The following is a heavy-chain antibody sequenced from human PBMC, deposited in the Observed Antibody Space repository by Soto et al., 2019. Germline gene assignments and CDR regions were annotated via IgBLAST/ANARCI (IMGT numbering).Heavy chain of an antibody. CDR3: ARPLWRDDYNWGYFAL. CDR2: ISYDGSNK. Sequence: QVQLVESGGGVVQPGRSLRLSCAASGFTFSSYAMHWVRQAPGKGLEWVAVISYDGSNKYYADSVKGRFTISRDNSKSTLYLQRNSLRAEDTAVYYCARPLWRDDYNWGYFALWGRGTLVTVSS. D-gene: IGHD4-4*01. V-gene: IGHV3-30-3*01. CDR1: GFTFSSYA. J-gene: IGHJ2*01.